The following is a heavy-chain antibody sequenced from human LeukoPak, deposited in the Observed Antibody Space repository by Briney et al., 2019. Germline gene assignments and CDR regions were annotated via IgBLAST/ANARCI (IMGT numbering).Heavy chain of an antibody. J-gene: IGHJ4*02. V-gene: IGHV3-7*01. CDR2: IKQDGSEK. D-gene: IGHD6-19*01. CDR3: ARDESSGWYDWDY. Sequence: GGSLRLSCAASGFTFSSYWMSWVRQAPGKGLEWVANIKQDGSEKYYADSVKGRFTISRDNAKNSLYLQMNSLRAEDTAVYYCARDESSGWYDWDYWGQGTLVTVSS. CDR1: GFTFSSYW.